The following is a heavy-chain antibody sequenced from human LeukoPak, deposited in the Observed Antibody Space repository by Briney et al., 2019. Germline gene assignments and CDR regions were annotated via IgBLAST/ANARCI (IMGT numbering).Heavy chain of an antibody. CDR3: ARSTVDTAMVSTLDY. Sequence: PGGSLRLSCAASGFTFSDYYMSWIRQAPGKGLEWVSYISSSGSTIYYADSVKGRFTISRDNAKNSLYLQMNSLRAEDTAVYYCARSTVDTAMVSTLDYWGQGTLVTVSS. CDR2: ISSSGSTI. V-gene: IGHV3-11*04. J-gene: IGHJ4*02. D-gene: IGHD5-18*01. CDR1: GFTFSDYY.